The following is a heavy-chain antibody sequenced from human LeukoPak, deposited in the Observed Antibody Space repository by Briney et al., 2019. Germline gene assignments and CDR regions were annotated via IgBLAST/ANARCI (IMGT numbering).Heavy chain of an antibody. J-gene: IGHJ4*02. D-gene: IGHD3-16*01. CDR1: GYTFIIHG. CDR3: ATLMGYYFDY. Sequence: ASAKVSCKATGYTFIIHGISWVRQAPGQGLEWMGWISPYNGNTNYAQNLQGRVTMTTDTSTSTAYMELRSLRSEDTAVYYCATLMGYYFDYWGQGTLVTVSS. CDR2: ISPYNGNT. V-gene: IGHV1-18*01.